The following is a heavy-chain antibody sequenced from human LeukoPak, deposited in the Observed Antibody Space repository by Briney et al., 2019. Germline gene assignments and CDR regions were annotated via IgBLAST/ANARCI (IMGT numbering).Heavy chain of an antibody. V-gene: IGHV4-34*01. Sequence: PSETLSLTCAVYGGSFSGYYWSWIRQPPGKGLEWIGEINHSGSTNYNPSLKSRVTISVDTSKNQFSLKLSSVTAADTAVYYCARATVGATSYYFDYWGQGTLVTVSS. D-gene: IGHD1-26*01. CDR1: GGSFSGYY. J-gene: IGHJ4*02. CDR3: ARATVGATSYYFDY. CDR2: INHSGST.